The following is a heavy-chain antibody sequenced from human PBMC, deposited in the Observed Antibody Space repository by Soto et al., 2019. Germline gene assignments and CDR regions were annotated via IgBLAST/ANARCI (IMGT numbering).Heavy chain of an antibody. CDR2: IKSKTDGGTT. CDR1: GFTFSNAW. CDR3: TTDRMVRGVIIPR. V-gene: IGHV3-15*07. Sequence: EVQLVESGGGLVQPGGSLRLSCAASGFTFSNAWMNWVLQAPGKGLEWVGRIKSKTDGGTTDYAAPVKGRFTISRDDSKNTLYLQMNSLKTEDTAVYYCTTDRMVRGVIIPRWGQGTLVTVSS. D-gene: IGHD3-10*01. J-gene: IGHJ4*02.